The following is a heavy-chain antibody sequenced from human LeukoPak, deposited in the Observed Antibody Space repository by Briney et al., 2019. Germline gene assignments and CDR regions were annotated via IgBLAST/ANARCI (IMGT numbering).Heavy chain of an antibody. CDR1: GYTLTELS. CDR3: ASHPEGWKNWFDP. D-gene: IGHD1-1*01. J-gene: IGHJ5*02. Sequence: ASVKVSCKVSGYTLTELSMHWVRQAPGKGLEWMGGFDPEDGKTIYAQKFQGRVTMTEDTSTDTAYMELSSLRSDDTAVYYCASHPEGWKNWFDPWGQGTLVTVSS. V-gene: IGHV1-24*01. CDR2: FDPEDGKT.